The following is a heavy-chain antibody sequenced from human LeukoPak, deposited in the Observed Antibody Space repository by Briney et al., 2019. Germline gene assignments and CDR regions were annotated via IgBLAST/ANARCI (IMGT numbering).Heavy chain of an antibody. CDR2: ISYSGST. CDR1: GGSISSYY. V-gene: IGHV4-59*01. Sequence: SETLSLTCTVSGGSISSYYWSWIRQPPGKGLEWIGYISYSGSTNYNPSLKSRVTMSVDTSKNRFSLKLSSVTAADTAVYYCARGMGGPDYWGQGTLVTVSS. D-gene: IGHD2-15*01. J-gene: IGHJ4*02. CDR3: ARGMGGPDY.